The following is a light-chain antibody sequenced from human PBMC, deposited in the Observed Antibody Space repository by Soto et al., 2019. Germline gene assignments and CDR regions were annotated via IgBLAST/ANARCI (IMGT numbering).Light chain of an antibody. V-gene: IGKV1-39*01. CDR1: QSITTY. CDR2: GAT. J-gene: IGKJ4*01. CDR3: QQSYIIPLT. Sequence: DIQMTQSPSSLSASVGDRFTMALRASQSITTYLNWYQQKPGKAPKLLIFGATALQSGVPSRFSGSGSGTDFTLTISSLQPEDFAIYHCQQSYIIPLTFGGGTKVDIK.